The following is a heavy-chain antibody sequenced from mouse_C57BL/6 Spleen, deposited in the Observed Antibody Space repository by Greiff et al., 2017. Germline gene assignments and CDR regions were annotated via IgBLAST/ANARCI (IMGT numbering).Heavy chain of an antibody. D-gene: IGHD1-1*01. CDR2: IDPATGGT. V-gene: IGHV1-15*01. Sequence: VQLQESGAELVRPGASVTLSCKASGYTFTDYEMHWVKQTPVHGLEWIGAIDPATGGTAYNQKFKGKAILTADKSSSTAYMELRSLTSEDSAVYYWTSYYFAYWGQGTLVTVSA. CDR1: GYTFTDYE. J-gene: IGHJ3*01. CDR3: TSYYFAY.